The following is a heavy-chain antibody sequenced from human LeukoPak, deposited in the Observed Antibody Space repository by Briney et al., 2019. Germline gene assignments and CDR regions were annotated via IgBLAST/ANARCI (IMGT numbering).Heavy chain of an antibody. CDR3: ARKEGYVAAAGTSTKTRYYMDV. CDR2: ISSSSSTI. D-gene: IGHD6-13*01. Sequence: GGSLRLSCAASGFTFSSYSMNWVRQAPGKGLEWVSYISSSSSTIYYADSVKGRFTISRDNAKNSLYLQMNSLRAEDTAVYYCARKEGYVAAAGTSTKTRYYMDVWGKGTTVTVSS. J-gene: IGHJ6*03. V-gene: IGHV3-48*01. CDR1: GFTFSSYS.